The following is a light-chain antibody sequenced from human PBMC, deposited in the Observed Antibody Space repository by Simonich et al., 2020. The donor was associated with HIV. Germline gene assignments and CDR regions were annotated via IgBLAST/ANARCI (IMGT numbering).Light chain of an antibody. Sequence: QSALTQPASVSGSPGQSITISCTGTSSDVGSYNLVSWYQHYPGKAPKLMISEGIKRPAGVSNRFSGSKSDNTASLTISGLQAEDEADYYCSSYTSSSTRGVFGGGTKLTVL. CDR3: SSYTSSSTRGV. CDR1: SSDVGSYNL. CDR2: EGI. J-gene: IGLJ3*02. V-gene: IGLV2-14*02.